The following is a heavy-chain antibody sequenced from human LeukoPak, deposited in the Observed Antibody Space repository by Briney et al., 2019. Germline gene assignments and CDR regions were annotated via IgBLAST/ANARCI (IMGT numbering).Heavy chain of an antibody. V-gene: IGHV1-46*01. CDR3: ARDVFQDYYDSSGYQDNWFDP. Sequence: ASVTVSFTASGYTFTIYYMHWVRQAPGQGLEWMGIINPSGGSTSYAQKFQGRVTMTRDTSTSTVYMELSSLRSEDTAVYYCARDVFQDYYDSSGYQDNWFDPWGQGTLVTVSS. CDR2: INPSGGST. J-gene: IGHJ5*02. D-gene: IGHD3-22*01. CDR1: GYTFTIYY.